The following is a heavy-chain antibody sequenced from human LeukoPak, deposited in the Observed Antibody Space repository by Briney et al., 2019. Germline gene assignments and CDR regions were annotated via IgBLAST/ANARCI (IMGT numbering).Heavy chain of an antibody. D-gene: IGHD5-18*01. CDR3: ASSVDTAMADDY. CDR1: GGSFSGYY. Sequence: SETLSLTCAVYGGSFSGYYWSWIRQPPGKGLEWIGEINHSGSTNYNPSLKSRVTISVDTSKNQFSLKLSSATAADTAVYYCASSVDTAMADDYWGQGTLVTVSS. CDR2: INHSGST. V-gene: IGHV4-34*01. J-gene: IGHJ4*02.